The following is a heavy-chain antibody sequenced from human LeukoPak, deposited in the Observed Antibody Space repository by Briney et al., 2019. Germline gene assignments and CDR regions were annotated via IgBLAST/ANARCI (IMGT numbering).Heavy chain of an antibody. Sequence: PSETLSLTCTVSGDSIRSSSYYWDWSRQPPGKGLEWIGTIYYSGRTYYNPSLKSRVNISIDTSKNQFSLKLTSVTAADTAVYYCARRRYYDSSGYLDWGQGTLLTVSS. V-gene: IGHV4-39*01. J-gene: IGHJ1*01. CDR2: IYYSGRT. D-gene: IGHD3-22*01. CDR3: ARRRYYDSSGYLD. CDR1: GDSIRSSSYY.